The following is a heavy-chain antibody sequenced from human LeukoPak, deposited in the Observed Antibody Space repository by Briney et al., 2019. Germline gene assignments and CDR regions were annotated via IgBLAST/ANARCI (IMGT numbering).Heavy chain of an antibody. CDR3: VKDCGYSGYDCLFDY. CDR1: GFTFSSYA. V-gene: IGHV3-64D*06. J-gene: IGHJ4*02. D-gene: IGHD5-12*01. CDR2: ISSNGGST. Sequence: PGGSLRLSCSASGFTFSSYAMHWVRQAPGKGLEYVSAISSNGGSTYYADSVKGRFTISGDNSKNTLYLQMSSLRAEDTAVYYCVKDCGYSGYDCLFDYWGQGTLVTVSS.